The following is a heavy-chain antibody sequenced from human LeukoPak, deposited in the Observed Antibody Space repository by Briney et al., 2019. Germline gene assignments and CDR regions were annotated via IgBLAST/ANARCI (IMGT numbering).Heavy chain of an antibody. CDR1: GFTFSSYG. V-gene: IGHV3-30*02. CDR3: AKVIVVVITVFDY. J-gene: IGHJ4*02. CDR2: IRYDGSNK. D-gene: IGHD3-22*01. Sequence: GGSLRLSCAASGFTFSSYGMHWVRQAPGKGLEWVAFIRYDGSNKYYADSVKGRFTISRDNSKNTLYLQMNSLRAEDTAVYYCAKVIVVVITVFDYWGQGTLVTVSS.